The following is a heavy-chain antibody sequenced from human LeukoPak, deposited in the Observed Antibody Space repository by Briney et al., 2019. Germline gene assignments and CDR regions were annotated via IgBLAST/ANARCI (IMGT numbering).Heavy chain of an antibody. CDR2: ISSSSSYI. CDR1: GFTFSSYS. D-gene: IGHD3-22*01. Sequence: SGGSLRLSCAASGFTFSSYSMNWVRQAPGKGLEWVSSISSSSSYIYYADSVKGRFSISRDNAKNSLFLQMNTLRAEDTAVYYCARDVVGYYDSSGYYLSASDIWGQGTLVTVSS. CDR3: ARDVVGYYDSSGYYLSASDI. J-gene: IGHJ3*02. V-gene: IGHV3-21*01.